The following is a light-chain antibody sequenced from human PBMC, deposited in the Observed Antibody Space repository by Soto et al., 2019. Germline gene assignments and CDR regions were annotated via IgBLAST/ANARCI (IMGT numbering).Light chain of an antibody. CDR1: SSDVGGYNY. V-gene: IGLV2-14*01. CDR2: EVS. CDR3: SSYTSSYIYV. Sequence: SVLAQPASVSGSPGQSITICCTRSSSDVGGYNYVSWYQQYPGKAPSLMIYEVSNRPSGVSDRFSGSKSGNTASLTISGLQAEDEADYYCSSYTSSYIYVFGTGTKVTVL. J-gene: IGLJ1*01.